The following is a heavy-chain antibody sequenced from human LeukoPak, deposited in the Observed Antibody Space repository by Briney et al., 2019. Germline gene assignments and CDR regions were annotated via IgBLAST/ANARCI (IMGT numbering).Heavy chain of an antibody. CDR3: ARDPVVLATSMQFDWYFDL. J-gene: IGHJ2*01. V-gene: IGHV4-38-2*02. Sequence: SETLSLTCTVSGYSISSGYYWGWIRQPPGKGLEWIGSISHSGSPYYNPSLKSRVTISVHTSKNQFSLKPTSVTAADTAVYYCARDPVVLATSMQFDWYFDLWGRGTLVTVSS. CDR2: ISHSGSP. D-gene: IGHD2-15*01. CDR1: GYSISSGYY.